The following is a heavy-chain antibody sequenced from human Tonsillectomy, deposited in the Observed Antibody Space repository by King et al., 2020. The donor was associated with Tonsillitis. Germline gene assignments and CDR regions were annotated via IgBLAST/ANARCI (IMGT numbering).Heavy chain of an antibody. J-gene: IGHJ4*02. V-gene: IGHV3-30*02. CDR2: IMYGGNQK. CDR3: AKALEGSWTFDQ. CDR1: GFTFSASV. D-gene: IGHD3/OR15-3a*01. Sequence: VQLVESGGGVVQPGGSLTLSCAASGFTFSASVIHWVRQVPGKGLEWVALIMYGGNQKYYADSVKGRFIISRDNFEKTLYLYMSNLRIDDTAIYYCAKALEGSWTFDQWGQGTLVTVSS.